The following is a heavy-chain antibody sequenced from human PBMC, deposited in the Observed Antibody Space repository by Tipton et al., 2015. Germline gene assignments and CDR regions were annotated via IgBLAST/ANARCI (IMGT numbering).Heavy chain of an antibody. D-gene: IGHD2/OR15-2a*01. J-gene: IGHJ5*02. CDR3: AREAFIHSGGCFDP. CDR1: GGSISRSDYY. Sequence: TLSLTCNVFGGSISRSDYYWSWIRQPPGKELEWIGYIQYSGSTNYNPSLKSRVTISVDTSKTQFSLKMSSVTAYDTAVYYCAREAFIHSGGCFDPWGPGTLVIVSS. V-gene: IGHV4-61*08. CDR2: IQYSGST.